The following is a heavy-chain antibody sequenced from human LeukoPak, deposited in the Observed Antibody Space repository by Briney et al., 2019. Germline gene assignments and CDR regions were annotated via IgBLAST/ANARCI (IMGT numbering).Heavy chain of an antibody. Sequence: GGSLRLSCAASGFTFSSYGMHWVRQAPGKGLEWVAVIWYDGSNKYYADSVKGRFTISRDNSKNTLYLQMNSLRAEYTAVYYCARDGAPTTVTPDYWGEGTLVTVSS. D-gene: IGHD4-17*01. CDR3: ARDGAPTTVTPDY. CDR2: IWYDGSNK. CDR1: GFTFSSYG. J-gene: IGHJ4*02. V-gene: IGHV3-33*01.